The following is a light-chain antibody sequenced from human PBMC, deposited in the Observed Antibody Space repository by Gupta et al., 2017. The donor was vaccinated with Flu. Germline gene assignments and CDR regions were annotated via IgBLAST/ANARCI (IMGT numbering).Light chain of an antibody. V-gene: IGLV3-21*03. J-gene: IGLJ2*01. Sequence: GKTASIPCGGNKIGSKSVHWYQQKPGQDPGLVVYDNNDRPSGIPERLSGSNSGNKATSNISRVEAGDEADYLGQVWESRSDQPAVGGGTKLT. CDR1: KIGSKS. CDR2: DNN. CDR3: QVWESRSDQPA.